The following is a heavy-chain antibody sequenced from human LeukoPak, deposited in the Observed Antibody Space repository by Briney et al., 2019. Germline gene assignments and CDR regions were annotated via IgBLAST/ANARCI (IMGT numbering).Heavy chain of an antibody. CDR2: IKQDGSEK. Sequence: GGSLRLSCAASGFTFSSYWMSWVRQAPGKGLEWVANIKQDGSEKYYVDSVKGRFTISRDNAKNSLYLQMNSLRAEDTAVYYCARMVYGDYYYYMDVWGKGTMVTVSS. V-gene: IGHV3-7*01. J-gene: IGHJ6*03. D-gene: IGHD2-8*01. CDR1: GFTFSSYW. CDR3: ARMVYGDYYYYMDV.